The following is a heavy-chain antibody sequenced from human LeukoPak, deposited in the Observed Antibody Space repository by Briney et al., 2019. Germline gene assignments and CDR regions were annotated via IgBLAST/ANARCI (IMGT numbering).Heavy chain of an antibody. J-gene: IGHJ3*02. CDR1: GGSISSYY. CDR2: IYYSGST. D-gene: IGHD1-26*01. Sequence: PSETLSLTCTVSGGSISSYYWSWIRQPPGKGLEWIGYIYYSGSTNYNPSLKSRVTISVDTSKNQFSLKLSSVTAADTAVYYCARRIVGATGRDAFDIWGQGTMVTVSS. CDR3: ARRIVGATGRDAFDI. V-gene: IGHV4-59*08.